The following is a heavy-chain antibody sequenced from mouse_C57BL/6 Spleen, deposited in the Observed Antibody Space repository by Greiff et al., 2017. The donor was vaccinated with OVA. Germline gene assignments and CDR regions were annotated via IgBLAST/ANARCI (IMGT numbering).Heavy chain of an antibody. D-gene: IGHD1-1*01. CDR1: GYSFTDYN. Sequence: VQLKESGPELVKPGASVKISCKASGYSFTDYNMNWVKQSNGKSLEWIGVINPNYGTTSYNQKFKGKATLTVDQSSSTAYMQLNSLTSEDSAVYYCARRGYYGSTYGGYYFDYWGQGTTLTVSS. V-gene: IGHV1-39*01. CDR3: ARRGYYGSTYGGYYFDY. J-gene: IGHJ2*01. CDR2: INPNYGTT.